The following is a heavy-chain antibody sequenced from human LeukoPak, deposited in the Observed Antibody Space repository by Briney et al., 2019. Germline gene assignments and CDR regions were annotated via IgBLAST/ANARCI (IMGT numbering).Heavy chain of an antibody. J-gene: IGHJ3*02. CDR1: GFTFSSYS. Sequence: GGSLRLSCAASGFTFSSYSMNWVRQAPGKGLEWVSYISSSSSTIYYADSVKGRFTISRDNAKNSLYLQMNSLRAEDTAVYYCARDISSGPTTSDAFDIWGQGTMVTVSS. CDR2: ISSSSSTI. D-gene: IGHD3-22*01. CDR3: ARDISSGPTTSDAFDI. V-gene: IGHV3-48*01.